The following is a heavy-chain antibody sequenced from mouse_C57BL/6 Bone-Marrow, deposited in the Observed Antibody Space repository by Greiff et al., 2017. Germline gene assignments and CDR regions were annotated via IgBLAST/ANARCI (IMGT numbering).Heavy chain of an antibody. D-gene: IGHD1-1*01. Sequence: VMLVESGAELVRPGASVKLSCKASGYTFTDYYINWVKQRPGQGLEWIARIYPGSGNPYYNEKFKGKATLTAEKSSSTAYMQLSSLTSEDSAVYFCARDGYYGHFDYWGQGTTLTVSS. CDR2: IYPGSGNP. CDR1: GYTFTDYY. CDR3: ARDGYYGHFDY. J-gene: IGHJ2*01. V-gene: IGHV1-76*01.